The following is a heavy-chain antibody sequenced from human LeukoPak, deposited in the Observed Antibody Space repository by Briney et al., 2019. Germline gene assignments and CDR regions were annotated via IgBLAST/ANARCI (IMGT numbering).Heavy chain of an antibody. Sequence: GALRLSCAASGFTVSSNYMSWVRQAPGKGLEWVSVIYSGGSTYYADSVKGRFTISRDNSKNTLYLQMNSLRAEDTAVYYCARGIYSSSHLDYWGQGTLVTVSS. D-gene: IGHD6-13*01. V-gene: IGHV3-53*01. J-gene: IGHJ4*02. CDR3: ARGIYSSSHLDY. CDR1: GFTVSSNY. CDR2: IYSGGST.